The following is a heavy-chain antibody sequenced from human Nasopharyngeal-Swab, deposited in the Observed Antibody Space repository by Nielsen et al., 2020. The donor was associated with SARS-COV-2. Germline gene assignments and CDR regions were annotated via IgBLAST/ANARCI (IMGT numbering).Heavy chain of an antibody. V-gene: IGHV4-59*01. CDR3: ARESGGDSGWFDP. Sequence: SETLSLTCTVSGGPISSYYWSWIRQPPGKGLEWIGYIYYSGSTNYNPSLKSRVTISVDTSKNQFSLKLSSVTAADTAVYYCARESGGDSGWFDPWGQGTLVTVSS. J-gene: IGHJ5*02. CDR1: GGPISSYY. CDR2: IYYSGST. D-gene: IGHD5-12*01.